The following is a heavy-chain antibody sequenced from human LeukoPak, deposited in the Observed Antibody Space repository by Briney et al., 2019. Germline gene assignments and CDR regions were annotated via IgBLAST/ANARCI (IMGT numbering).Heavy chain of an antibody. V-gene: IGHV3-48*02. J-gene: IGHJ4*02. CDR3: AREPLYGSGSYSFDY. D-gene: IGHD3-10*01. CDR1: GFTFSSYS. CDR2: ISSSSSSTI. Sequence: GGSLRLSCAASGFTFSSYSMNWARQAPGKGLEWVSYISSSSSSTIYYADSVKGRFTISRDNAKNSLYLQMNSLRDEDTAVYYCAREPLYGSGSYSFDYWGQGTLVTVSS.